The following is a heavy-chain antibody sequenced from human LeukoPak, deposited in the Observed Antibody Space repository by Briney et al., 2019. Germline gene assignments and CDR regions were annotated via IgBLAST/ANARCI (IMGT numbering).Heavy chain of an antibody. CDR3: ASTLTRYSSGWYYFDY. CDR1: GGSISSYY. Sequence: PSETLSLTCTVSGGSISSYYWSWIRQPPGKGLEWIGCICYSGSTNYNPSLKSRVTISVDTSKNQFSLKLSSVTAADTAVYYCASTLTRYSSGWYYFDYWGQGTLVTVSS. D-gene: IGHD6-19*01. V-gene: IGHV4-59*01. CDR2: ICYSGST. J-gene: IGHJ4*02.